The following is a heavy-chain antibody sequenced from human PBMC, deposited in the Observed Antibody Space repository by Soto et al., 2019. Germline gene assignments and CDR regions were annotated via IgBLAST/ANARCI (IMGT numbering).Heavy chain of an antibody. CDR3: AKVGQLDITTGHAYFDH. CDR1: GYAFEDYA. J-gene: IGHJ4*02. Sequence: HPGGSLRLSCATSGYAFEDYAMHWVRQVPGKGLEWVSLISWDGESTYYADPVKGRFTVSRDNSEKSLYLQMNSVRVDDTALYYCAKVGQLDITTGHAYFDHWGQGTLGTVSS. V-gene: IGHV3-43D*04. CDR2: ISWDGEST. D-gene: IGHD5-12*01.